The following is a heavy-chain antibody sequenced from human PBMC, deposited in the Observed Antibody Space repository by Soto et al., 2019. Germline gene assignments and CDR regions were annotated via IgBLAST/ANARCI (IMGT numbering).Heavy chain of an antibody. Sequence: QVQLVQSGAEVKKPGSSVRVSCKASGAAFNTITINWMRQAPGQGLEWMGGFVPVFGSATYAQKFQGRVAITADASTNTFYMELSRLNSEDTALYYCVREDDTTGSYSWFDPWGQGTLVTVSS. D-gene: IGHD3-9*01. CDR2: FVPVFGSA. V-gene: IGHV1-69*01. CDR3: VREDDTTGSYSWFDP. J-gene: IGHJ5*02. CDR1: GAAFNTIT.